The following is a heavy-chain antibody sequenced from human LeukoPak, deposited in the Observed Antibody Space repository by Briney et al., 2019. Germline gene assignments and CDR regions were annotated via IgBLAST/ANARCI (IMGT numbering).Heavy chain of an antibody. J-gene: IGHJ3*02. V-gene: IGHV3-66*01. CDR3: ASDRRRGLFGLDAFDI. D-gene: IGHD3-10*02. CDR2: IYSGGST. Sequence: GGSLRLSCAASGFTVSSNYMSRVRQAPGKGLEWVSVIYSGGSTYYADSVKGRFTISRDNSKNTLYLQMNSLRAEDTAVYYCASDRRRGLFGLDAFDIWGQGTMVTVSS. CDR1: GFTVSSNY.